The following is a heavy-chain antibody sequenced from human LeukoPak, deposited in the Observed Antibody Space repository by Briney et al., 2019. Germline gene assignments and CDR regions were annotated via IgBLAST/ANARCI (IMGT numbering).Heavy chain of an antibody. D-gene: IGHD3-3*01. Sequence: SETLSLTCAVYGASYNAYYWSWIRQPPGKGLEWIGDIDHRGTATYNPSLKSRLTISADASKNQSPLKLNSVTDADTAVYYCAVGITILGVAASFDSWGQGNLVIVSS. CDR3: AVGITILGVAASFDS. CDR2: IDHRGTA. CDR1: GASYNAYY. V-gene: IGHV4-34*01. J-gene: IGHJ4*02.